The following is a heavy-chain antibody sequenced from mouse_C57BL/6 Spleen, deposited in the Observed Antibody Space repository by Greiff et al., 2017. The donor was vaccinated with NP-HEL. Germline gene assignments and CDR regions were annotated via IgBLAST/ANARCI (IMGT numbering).Heavy chain of an antibody. J-gene: IGHJ2*01. Sequence: VQLQQSGAELVRPGASVKLSCKASGYTFTDYYINWVKQRPGQGLEWIARIYPGSGNTYYNEKFKGKATLTAEKSSSTAYMQLSSLTSEDSAVYFCARWPFITTVVGDYFDYWGQGTTLTVSS. CDR2: IYPGSGNT. CDR3: ARWPFITTVVGDYFDY. CDR1: GYTFTDYY. D-gene: IGHD1-1*01. V-gene: IGHV1-76*01.